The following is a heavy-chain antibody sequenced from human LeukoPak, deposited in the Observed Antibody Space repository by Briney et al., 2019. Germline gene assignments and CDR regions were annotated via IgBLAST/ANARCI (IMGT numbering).Heavy chain of an antibody. CDR1: GFSLSRFG. CDR2: ISRSSNYI. D-gene: IGHD5/OR15-5a*01. Sequence: GGSLRLSCVASGFSLSRFGMHWVRQAPGKGLEWVSSISRSSNYIYYADSVKGRFTISRDNSKNTLYLQMNSLRAEDTAVYYCARSVAKVGHYYYYGMDVWGQGTTVTVSS. J-gene: IGHJ6*02. CDR3: ARSVAKVGHYYYYGMDV. V-gene: IGHV3-21*01.